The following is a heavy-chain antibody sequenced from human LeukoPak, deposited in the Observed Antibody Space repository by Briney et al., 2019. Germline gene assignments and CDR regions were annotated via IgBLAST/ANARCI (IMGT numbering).Heavy chain of an antibody. D-gene: IGHD3-9*01. CDR2: ISGSGGST. V-gene: IGHV3-23*01. Sequence: AGGSLRLSRAASGFTFSSYAMSWVRQAPGKGLEWVSAISGSGGSTYYADSVKGRFTISRDNSKNTLYLQMNSLRAEDTAVYYCAKDSEMYYDILTGYSSWGQGTLVTVSS. CDR3: AKDSEMYYDILTGYSS. CDR1: GFTFSSYA. J-gene: IGHJ5*02.